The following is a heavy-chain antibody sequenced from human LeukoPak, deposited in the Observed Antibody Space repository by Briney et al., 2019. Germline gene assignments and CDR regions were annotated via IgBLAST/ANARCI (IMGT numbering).Heavy chain of an antibody. CDR1: GFTFSDYY. CDR3: ARDRLRSRYDILTGYYY. D-gene: IGHD3-9*01. Sequence: PGGSLRLSCAASGFTFSDYYMSWIRQAPGKGLEWVSYISSSGSTIYYADSVKGRFTISRDNAKNSLYLQMNSLRAEDTAVYYCARDRLRSRYDILTGYYYWGQGTLVTVSS. V-gene: IGHV3-11*01. J-gene: IGHJ4*02. CDR2: ISSSGSTI.